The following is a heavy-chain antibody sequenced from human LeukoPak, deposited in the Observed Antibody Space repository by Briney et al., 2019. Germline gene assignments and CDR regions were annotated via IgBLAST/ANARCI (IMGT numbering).Heavy chain of an antibody. CDR2: IWYDGSNK. D-gene: IGHD6-19*01. V-gene: IGHV3-33*01. CDR1: GFTFSSYG. Sequence: PGRSLRLSCAASGFTFSSYGMHWVRQAPGKGLEWVAVIWYDGSNKYYADSVKGRFTISRDNSKNTLYLQMNSLRAEDTAVYYCARDPQFPPYYYYYGMDVWGQGTTVTVSS. CDR3: ARDPQFPPYYYYYGMDV. J-gene: IGHJ6*02.